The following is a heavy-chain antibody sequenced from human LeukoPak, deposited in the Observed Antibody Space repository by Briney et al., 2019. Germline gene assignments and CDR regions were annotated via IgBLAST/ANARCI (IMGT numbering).Heavy chain of an antibody. D-gene: IGHD3-22*01. CDR2: IYYSVST. CDR3: ARTLYYYDSSGYLDY. V-gene: IGHV4-30-4*01. Sequence: SETLSLTCTVSGGSISSGDYYWSWIRQPPGKGLEWIGYIYYSVSTYYNPSLKSRVTISVDTSKNQFSLKLSSVTAADTAVYYCARTLYYYDSSGYLDYWGQGTLVTVSS. CDR1: GGSISSGDYY. J-gene: IGHJ4*02.